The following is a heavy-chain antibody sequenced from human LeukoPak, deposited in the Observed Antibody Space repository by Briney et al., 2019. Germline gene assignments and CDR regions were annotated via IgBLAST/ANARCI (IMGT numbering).Heavy chain of an antibody. J-gene: IGHJ6*03. CDR2: IYYSGST. CDR1: GGSISSSSYY. V-gene: IGHV4-39*07. CDR3: ARDSPSSSWYYYYYYMDV. Sequence: SETLSLTCTVSGGSISSSSYYWGWIRQPPGKGLEWIGSIYYSGSTYYNPSLKSRVTISVDTSKNQFSLKLSSVTAADTAVYYCARDSPSSSWYYYYYYMDVWGQGTLVTVSS. D-gene: IGHD6-13*01.